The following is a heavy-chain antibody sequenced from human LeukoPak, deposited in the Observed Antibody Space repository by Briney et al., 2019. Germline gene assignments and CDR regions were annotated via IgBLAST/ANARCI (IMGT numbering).Heavy chain of an antibody. CDR1: GFTFSSYG. D-gene: IGHD6-19*01. CDR3: ATQAGSSGWYSFDY. Sequence: GGSLRLSCAASGFTFSSYGMHWVRQAPGKGLEWVAFIRYDGSNKYYADSEKGRFTISRDNSKNTLYLQMNSLRAEDTAVYYCATQAGSSGWYSFDYWGQGTLVTVSS. V-gene: IGHV3-30*02. CDR2: IRYDGSNK. J-gene: IGHJ4*02.